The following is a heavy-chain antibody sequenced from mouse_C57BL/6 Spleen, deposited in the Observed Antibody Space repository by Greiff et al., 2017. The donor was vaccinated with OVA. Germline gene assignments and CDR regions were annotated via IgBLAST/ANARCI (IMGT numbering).Heavy chain of an antibody. V-gene: IGHV2-9-1*01. D-gene: IGHD2-5*01. J-gene: IGHJ4*01. Sequence: QVQLKESGPGLVAPSQSLSITCTVSGFSLTSYAISWVRQPPGKGLEWLGVIWTGGGTNYNSALKSRLSISKDNSKSQVFLKMNSLQTDDTARYYCATSYYSNSYYAMDYWGQGTSVTVSS. CDR2: IWTGGGT. CDR3: ATSYYSNSYYAMDY. CDR1: GFSLTSYA.